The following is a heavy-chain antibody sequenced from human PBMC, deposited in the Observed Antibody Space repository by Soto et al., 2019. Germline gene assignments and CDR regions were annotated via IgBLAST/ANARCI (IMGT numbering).Heavy chain of an antibody. V-gene: IGHV3-30*18. Sequence: QVQLVESGGGVVQPGRSLRLSCAASGFTFSSYGMHWVRQAPGKGLEWVAVISYDGSNKYYADSVKGRFTISTDNSKNTLYLQMNSLRAEDTAVYYCAKALYPDCTNGVCSIDYWGQGTLVTVSS. CDR1: GFTFSSYG. D-gene: IGHD2-8*01. J-gene: IGHJ4*02. CDR2: ISYDGSNK. CDR3: AKALYPDCTNGVCSIDY.